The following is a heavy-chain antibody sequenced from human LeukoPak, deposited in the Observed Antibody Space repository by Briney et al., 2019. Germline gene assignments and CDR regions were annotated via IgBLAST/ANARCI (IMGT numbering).Heavy chain of an antibody. CDR1: GGSFSGYY. V-gene: IGHV4-34*01. Sequence: SETLSLTCAVYGGSFSGYYWSWIRQPPGKGLEWIGEINHSGSTDYSPSLKSRVTISVDTSKNQFSLKLTSVTAADTAVYYCARGPAFWSGYYSRAYYYYGMDVWGQGTTVTVSS. CDR3: ARGPAFWSGYYSRAYYYYGMDV. J-gene: IGHJ6*02. D-gene: IGHD3-3*01. CDR2: INHSGST.